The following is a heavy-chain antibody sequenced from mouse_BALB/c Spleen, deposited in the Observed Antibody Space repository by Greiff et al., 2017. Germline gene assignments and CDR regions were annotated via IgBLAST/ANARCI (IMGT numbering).Heavy chain of an antibody. CDR1: GYTFTDYN. CDR3: ARRGLRRRAPMDY. Sequence: EVQLQQSGPELVKPGASVKISCKASGYTFTDYNMHWVKQSHGKSLEWIGYIYPYTGGTGYNQKFKSKATLTVDNSSSTAYMELRSLTSEDSAVYDCARRGLRRRAPMDYWGQGTSVTVSS. CDR2: IYPYTGGT. D-gene: IGHD2-4*01. J-gene: IGHJ4*01. V-gene: IGHV1S29*02.